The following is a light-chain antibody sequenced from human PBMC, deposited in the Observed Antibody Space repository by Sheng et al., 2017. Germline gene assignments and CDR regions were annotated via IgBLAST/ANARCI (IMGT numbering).Light chain of an antibody. Sequence: AIRMTQSPSSFSASTGDRVTITCRASQGISSYLAWYQQKPGKAPKLLIYAASTLQSGVPSRFSSSGSGTDFTLTISSLQPEDFATYYCQQSYSTPYTFGQVTKLEIK. CDR2: AAS. J-gene: IGKJ2*01. CDR3: QQSYSTPYT. V-gene: IGKV1-8*01. CDR1: QGISSY.